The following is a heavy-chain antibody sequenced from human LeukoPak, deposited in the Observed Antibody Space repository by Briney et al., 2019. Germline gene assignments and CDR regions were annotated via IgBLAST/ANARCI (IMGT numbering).Heavy chain of an antibody. V-gene: IGHV3-23*01. D-gene: IGHD3-9*01. Sequence: GGSLRLSCAASGFTFSSYAMSWVRHAPGKGLEWVSAISGSGGSTYYADSVKGRFTISRDNSKNTLYLQMNSLRAEDTAVYYCAKRVGYYDILTGYYFDYWGQGTLVTVSS. CDR1: GFTFSSYA. CDR2: ISGSGGST. J-gene: IGHJ4*02. CDR3: AKRVGYYDILTGYYFDY.